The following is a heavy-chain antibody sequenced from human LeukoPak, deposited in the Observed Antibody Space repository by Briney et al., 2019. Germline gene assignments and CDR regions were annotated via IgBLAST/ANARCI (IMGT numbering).Heavy chain of an antibody. V-gene: IGHV4-59*08. CDR2: IYHTGNS. D-gene: IGHD2/OR15-2a*01. CDR3: ARHPFSSPFDY. Sequence: SSETLSLTCTVSGGSVSSDYWSWIRQPPGKGLEWIGYIYHTGNSDYNPSLKSRATISLDTSKNQFSLKLTSVTAADTAVYFCARHPFSSPFDYWGQGTLVTVSS. J-gene: IGHJ4*02. CDR1: GGSVSSDY.